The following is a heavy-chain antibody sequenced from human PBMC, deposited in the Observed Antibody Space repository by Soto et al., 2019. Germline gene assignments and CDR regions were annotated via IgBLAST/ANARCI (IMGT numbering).Heavy chain of an antibody. V-gene: IGHV1-69*15. CDR2: IIPIFGTT. Sequence: QVQLVQSGAELKKPGSSVKVSCKASGDTFSNYAITWVRQAPGQGLEWVARIIPIFGTTNVAQKFQGRVTVNADESTTTAYMELSGLRSDDTAVYFCAKDAGADGYFGNWLDPWGQGTLVTVSS. D-gene: IGHD5-12*01. CDR3: AKDAGADGYFGNWLDP. CDR1: GDTFSNYA. J-gene: IGHJ5*02.